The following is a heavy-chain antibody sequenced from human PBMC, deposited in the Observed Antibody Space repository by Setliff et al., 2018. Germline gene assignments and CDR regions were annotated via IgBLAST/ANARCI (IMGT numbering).Heavy chain of an antibody. CDR3: ARVGSSSWLHPDVYYYYGMDV. J-gene: IGHJ6*02. Sequence: ASVKVSCKASGYTFTSYGISWERQAPGQGLEWMGWISAYNGNTNYAQKLQGRVTMTTDTSTSTAYMELRSLRSDDTAVYYCARVGSSSWLHPDVYYYYGMDVWGQGNRGTVS. V-gene: IGHV1-18*01. CDR1: GYTFTSYG. CDR2: ISAYNGNT. D-gene: IGHD6-13*01.